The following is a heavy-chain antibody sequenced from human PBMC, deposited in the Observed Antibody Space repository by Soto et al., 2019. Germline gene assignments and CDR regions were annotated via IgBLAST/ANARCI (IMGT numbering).Heavy chain of an antibody. J-gene: IGHJ4*02. CDR3: ARDPGYSYGYN. CDR1: GYTFNSYA. D-gene: IGHD5-18*01. Sequence: QVQLVQSGAEVKKPGASVKVSCKASGYTFNSYAMNWVRQAPGQRLEWMGWINAGNGNTKYSQKFQGRVTITRDTYASTAYMELSSLRSEDTAVYYCARDPGYSYGYNWGQGTLVTVSS. V-gene: IGHV1-3*01. CDR2: INAGNGNT.